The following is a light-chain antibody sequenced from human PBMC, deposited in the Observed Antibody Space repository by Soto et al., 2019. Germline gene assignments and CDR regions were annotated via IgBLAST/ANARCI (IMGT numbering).Light chain of an antibody. V-gene: IGLV2-14*03. J-gene: IGLJ1*01. Sequence: QSVLTQPASVSGSPGQSITISYTGTCSDVGGYNYVSWYQHHPGKAPKLMIYDVSNRPSGVSNRFSGSKSGNTASLTISGLQPEDEADYYCSSYTTSNTRQIVFGTGTKVTVL. CDR3: SSYTTSNTRQIV. CDR1: CSDVGGYNY. CDR2: DVS.